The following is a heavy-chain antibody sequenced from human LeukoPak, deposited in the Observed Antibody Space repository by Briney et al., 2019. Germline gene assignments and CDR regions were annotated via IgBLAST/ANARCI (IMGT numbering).Heavy chain of an antibody. Sequence: GGSLRLSCAASGFTFSSYSMNWVRQAPGKGLEWVSSISSSSSYIYYADSVKGRFTISRDNAKNSLYLQMNSLRAEDAAVYYCARGGSTIFGVVINPFDYWGQGTLVTVSS. CDR1: GFTFSSYS. J-gene: IGHJ4*02. V-gene: IGHV3-21*01. CDR2: ISSSSSYI. CDR3: ARGGSTIFGVVINPFDY. D-gene: IGHD3-3*01.